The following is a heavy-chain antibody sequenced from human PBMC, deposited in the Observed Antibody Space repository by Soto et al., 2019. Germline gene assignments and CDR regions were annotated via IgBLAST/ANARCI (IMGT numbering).Heavy chain of an antibody. J-gene: IGHJ4*02. CDR2: IYYSGST. D-gene: IGHD3-22*01. Sequence: SETLSLTCTVSGGSISSYYWSWIRQPPGKGLEWIGYIYYSGSTNYNPSLKSRVTISVDTSKNQFSLKLSSVTAADTAVYYCARRSISGYYYYWGQGTLVTVS. CDR1: GGSISSYY. CDR3: ARRSISGYYYY. V-gene: IGHV4-59*01.